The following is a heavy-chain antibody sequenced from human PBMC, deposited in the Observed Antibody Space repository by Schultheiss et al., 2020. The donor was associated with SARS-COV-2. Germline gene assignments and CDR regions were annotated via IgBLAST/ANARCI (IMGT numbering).Heavy chain of an antibody. D-gene: IGHD3-22*01. CDR1: GGTFSSYA. V-gene: IGHV1-69*13. Sequence: SVKVSCKASGGTFSSYAISWVRQAPGQGLEWMGGIIPIFGTANYAQKFQGRVTITADESTSTAYMELSSLRSEDTAVYYCAREGLGVNYDSSGYLLGNYYYGMEVWGQGTTVTVSS. J-gene: IGHJ6*02. CDR2: IIPIFGTA. CDR3: AREGLGVNYDSSGYLLGNYYYGMEV.